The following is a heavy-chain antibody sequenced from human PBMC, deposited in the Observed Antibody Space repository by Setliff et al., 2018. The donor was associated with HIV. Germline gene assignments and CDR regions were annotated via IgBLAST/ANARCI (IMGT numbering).Heavy chain of an antibody. V-gene: IGHV3-21*01. CDR2: LSAESTFI. CDR1: GFTFSAYT. CDR3: TRDLDLTGGEAFDI. Sequence: GGSLRLSCVASGFTFSAYTMHWVRQAPGKGLEWVASLSAESTFIYYADSMKGRFTISRDNARNSLYLQMNSLRAEDTAMYYCTRDLDLTGGEAFDIWGQGTMVTVS. J-gene: IGHJ3*02. D-gene: IGHD3-3*01.